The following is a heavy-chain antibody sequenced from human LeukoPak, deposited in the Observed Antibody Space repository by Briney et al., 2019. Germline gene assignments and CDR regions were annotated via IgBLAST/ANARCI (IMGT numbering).Heavy chain of an antibody. CDR1: GFTFSSYG. CDR2: IWYDGSNK. CDR3: ARDISGWSQGYFDY. D-gene: IGHD6-19*01. Sequence: GGSLRLSCAASGFTFSSYGMHWVRQAPGKGLEWVAVIWYDGSNKYYADSVKGRFTISGDNSKNTLYLQMNSLRAEDTAVYYCARDISGWSQGYFDYWGQGALVTVSS. J-gene: IGHJ4*02. V-gene: IGHV3-33*01.